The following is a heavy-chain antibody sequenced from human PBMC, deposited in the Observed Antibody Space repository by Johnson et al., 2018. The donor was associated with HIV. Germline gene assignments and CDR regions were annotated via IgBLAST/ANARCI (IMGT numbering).Heavy chain of an antibody. CDR1: GFTFSSYA. CDR2: IHSAGST. D-gene: IGHD3-10*01. CDR3: ARGPEVRGVIIGFDL. V-gene: IGHV3-NL1*01. Sequence: QVQLVESGGGVVQPGRSLRLSCAASGFTFSSYAMHWVRQAPGKGLEWVSLIHSAGSTSYADSVKGRFTISRDNSKNKLYLQMNSLRVEDTAVYFCARGPEVRGVIIGFDLWGQGTMVTVSS. J-gene: IGHJ3*01.